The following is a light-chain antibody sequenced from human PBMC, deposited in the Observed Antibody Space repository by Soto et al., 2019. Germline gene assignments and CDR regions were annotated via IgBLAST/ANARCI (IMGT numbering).Light chain of an antibody. CDR1: QSVSSSY. CDR2: GAS. V-gene: IGKV3-20*01. CDR3: QQYGSSGFT. J-gene: IGKJ3*01. Sequence: EIVLTQSPGTLSLSPGERATLSCRASQSVSSSYLAWYQQKPGQAPRLLIYGASSRATGIPDRFSGSGSGTVFTLTISRLEPEDFAVYYCQQYGSSGFTXGPGTTVGIK.